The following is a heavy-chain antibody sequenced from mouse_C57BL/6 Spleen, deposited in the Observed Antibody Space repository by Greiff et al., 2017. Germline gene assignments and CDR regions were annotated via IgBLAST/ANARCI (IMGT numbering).Heavy chain of an antibody. CDR1: GYTFTSYD. CDR2: LYPGAGST. J-gene: IGHJ4*01. CDR3: ARGGTMDY. V-gene: IGHV1-85*01. Sequence: VQLQQSGPELVKPGASVKLSCKASGYTFTSYDINWVKQRPGQGLEWIGWLYPGAGSTTYNGKFKGKATLTVDTSSSTAYMELHSLTSENSAVYFCARGGTMDYWGQGTSVTVSS.